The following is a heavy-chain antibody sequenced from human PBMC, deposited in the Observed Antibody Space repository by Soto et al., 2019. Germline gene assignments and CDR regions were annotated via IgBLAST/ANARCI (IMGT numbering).Heavy chain of an antibody. CDR3: AREIGYCSSTSCFDGPYYYYGMDV. V-gene: IGHV3-30-3*01. D-gene: IGHD2-2*03. CDR2: ISYDGSNK. Sequence: GGSQRLSCAASGFTFSSYAMHWVRQAPGKGLEWVAVISYDGSNKYYADSVKGRFTISRDNSRNTLYLKMNSLRAEDTAVYYCAREIGYCSSTSCFDGPYYYYGMDVWGRETTVSVSS. CDR1: GFTFSSYA. J-gene: IGHJ6*02.